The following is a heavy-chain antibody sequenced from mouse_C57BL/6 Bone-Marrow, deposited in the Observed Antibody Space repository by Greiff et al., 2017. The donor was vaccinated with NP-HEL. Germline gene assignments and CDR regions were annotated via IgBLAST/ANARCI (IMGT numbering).Heavy chain of an antibody. CDR1: GYTFTDYY. V-gene: IGHV1-34*01. Sequence: EVQLQQSGPELVKPGASVKMSCKASGYTFTDYYMHWVKQSHGKSLEWIGYIYPNNGGNGSNQKFKGKATVTVDKSSSTAYMELRSLTSEDSAVYYCARGEIYYGSTPFAYWGQGTLVTVSA. CDR3: ARGEIYYGSTPFAY. J-gene: IGHJ3*01. CDR2: IYPNNGGN. D-gene: IGHD2-2*01.